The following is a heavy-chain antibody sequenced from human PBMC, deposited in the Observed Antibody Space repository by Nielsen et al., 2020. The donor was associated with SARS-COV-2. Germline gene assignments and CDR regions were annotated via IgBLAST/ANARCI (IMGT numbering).Heavy chain of an antibody. Sequence: ASVKVSCKASGYTFTSYDINWVRQATGQGLEWMGWMNPNSGNTGYAQKFQGRVTMTRNTSISTAYMELSSLRSEDTAAYYCARGFTRAAAGAYWGQGTLVTVSS. D-gene: IGHD6-13*01. CDR3: ARGFTRAAAGAY. J-gene: IGHJ4*02. CDR2: MNPNSGNT. CDR1: GYTFTSYD. V-gene: IGHV1-8*01.